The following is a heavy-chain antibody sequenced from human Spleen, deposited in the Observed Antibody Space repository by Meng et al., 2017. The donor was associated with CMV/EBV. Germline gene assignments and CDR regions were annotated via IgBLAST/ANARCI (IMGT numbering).Heavy chain of an antibody. CDR2: IYYSGST. V-gene: IGHV4-59*01. J-gene: IGHJ5*02. CDR3: ARDGNLGGSYYAWFDP. Sequence: GSLRLSCTVSGGSISSYYWSWIRQPPGKGLEWIGYIYYSGSTNYNPSLKSRVTISVDTSKNQFSLKLSSVTAADTAVYYCARDGNLGGSYYAWFDPWGQGTLVTVSS. CDR1: GGSISSYY. D-gene: IGHD1-26*01.